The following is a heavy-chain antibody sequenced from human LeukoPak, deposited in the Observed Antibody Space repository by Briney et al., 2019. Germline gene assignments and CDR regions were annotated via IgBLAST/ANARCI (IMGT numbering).Heavy chain of an antibody. CDR1: GYKLTNNW. V-gene: IGHV5-51*01. J-gene: IGHJ3*02. D-gene: IGHD3-22*01. Sequence: GESLKISCKISGYKLTNNWIGWVRQMPGKGLEWMGIIYPGDSDTRYSPSFQGQVTISADKSISTAYLQWSSLKASDTAMYYCARQRSYYDSSGYYYAFDIWGQGTMVTVSS. CDR3: ARQRSYYDSSGYYYAFDI. CDR2: IYPGDSDT.